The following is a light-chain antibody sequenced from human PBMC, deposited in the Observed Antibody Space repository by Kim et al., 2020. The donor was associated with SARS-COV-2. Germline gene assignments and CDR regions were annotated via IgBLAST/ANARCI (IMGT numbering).Light chain of an antibody. V-gene: IGKV1-33*01. CDR3: QQYDNLPLT. J-gene: IGKJ4*01. Sequence: DIQMTQSPSSLSASVGDRVTITCQASQDIINYLNWYQQKPGKAPKLLIYDASNLETGVPSRFSGSGSGTDFTFTISSLQPEDIATYHCQQYDNLPLTFGGGTKVEI. CDR1: QDIINY. CDR2: DAS.